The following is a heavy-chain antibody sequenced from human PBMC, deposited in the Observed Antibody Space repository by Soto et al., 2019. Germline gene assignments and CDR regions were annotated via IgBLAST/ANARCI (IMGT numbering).Heavy chain of an antibody. CDR1: GGTFSTYA. CDR2: IIPIFGTA. D-gene: IGHD3-10*01. J-gene: IGHJ4*02. V-gene: IGHV1-69*12. Sequence: QVQLVQSGAEVKKPGSSVEVSCKASGGTFSTYAISWVRQAPGQGLEWMGGIIPIFGTADYAQKFQGRVTITADESTSTAYMELSSLRSEDTAVYYCARNYYGSGSYYIDYWGQGTLVTVSS. CDR3: ARNYYGSGSYYIDY.